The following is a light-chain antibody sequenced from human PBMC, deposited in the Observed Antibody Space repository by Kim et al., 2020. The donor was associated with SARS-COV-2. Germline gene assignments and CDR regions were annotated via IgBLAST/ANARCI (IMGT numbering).Light chain of an antibody. Sequence: ELTQPPSASGTPGQRVTISCSGSISNIGSNYVYWYQQLPGTAPKLLIYRNNQRPSGVPDRCSGSKSGTSASLAISGLRSEDEADYYCATWDDSLSGWVFGGGTKLTVL. V-gene: IGLV1-47*01. CDR2: RNN. CDR1: ISNIGSNY. CDR3: ATWDDSLSGWV. J-gene: IGLJ3*02.